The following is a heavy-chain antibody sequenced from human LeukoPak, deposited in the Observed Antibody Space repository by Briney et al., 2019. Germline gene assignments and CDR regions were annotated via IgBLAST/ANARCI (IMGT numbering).Heavy chain of an antibody. V-gene: IGHV4-4*09. CDR2: VYSSCNT. D-gene: IGHD3-10*01. J-gene: IGHJ3*02. CDR3: ARTGEYSGSGPSWAFDI. CDR1: GGSITNYY. Sequence: SETLSLTCSLSGGSITNYYWSWIRQPPQKGLECVAWVYSSCNTDYNPSLKCRVTISLGSSNNQFTLRLTSVTASDTAVYYCARTGEYSGSGPSWAFDIWGQGTMVTVSS.